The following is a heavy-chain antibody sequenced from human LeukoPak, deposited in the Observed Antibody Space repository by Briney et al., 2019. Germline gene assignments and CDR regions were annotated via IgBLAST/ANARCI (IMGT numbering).Heavy chain of an antibody. CDR3: ARDSPMVRGVIAY. J-gene: IGHJ4*02. Sequence: SETLSLTCTVSGGSISSYYWSWIRQPPGKGLEWIGYIYYSGSTNYNPSLKSRVTISVDTSKNQFSLKLSSVTAADTAVYYCARDSPMVRGVIAYWGQGTLVTVSS. CDR2: IYYSGST. CDR1: GGSISSYY. D-gene: IGHD3-10*01. V-gene: IGHV4-59*12.